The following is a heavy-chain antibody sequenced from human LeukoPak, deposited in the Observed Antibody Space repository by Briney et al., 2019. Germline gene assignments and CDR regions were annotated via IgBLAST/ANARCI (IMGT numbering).Heavy chain of an antibody. V-gene: IGHV4-59*01. CDR1: GGSISSYY. J-gene: IGHJ4*02. Sequence: SQTLSLTCTVSGGSISSYYWSWIRQPPGKGLEWIGYISYSGSTNYNPSLKSRVTISVDTSKNQFSLKLSSVTAADTAVYYCARGRDGSNYTPVDYWGQGTLVTVSS. CDR2: ISYSGST. D-gene: IGHD4-23*01. CDR3: ARGRDGSNYTPVDY.